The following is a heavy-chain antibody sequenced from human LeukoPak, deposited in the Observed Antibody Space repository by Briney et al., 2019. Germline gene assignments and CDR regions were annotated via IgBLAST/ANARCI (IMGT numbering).Heavy chain of an antibody. D-gene: IGHD2-2*01. CDR1: EYTFTDYY. V-gene: IGHV1-2*02. CDR2: INPVGGGT. CDR3: ARANFLSCSSTSCLFDY. Sequence: ASVKVSCKASEYTFTDYYLHWVRQAPGQGFEWMGWINPVGGGTNYVQKFQGRVTMTRDTSISTAYMELSSLRSDDTAVYYCARANFLSCSSTSCLFDYWGQGTLVTVSS. J-gene: IGHJ4*02.